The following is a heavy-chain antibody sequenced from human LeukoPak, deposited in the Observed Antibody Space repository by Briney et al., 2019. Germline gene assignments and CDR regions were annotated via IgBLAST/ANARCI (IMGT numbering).Heavy chain of an antibody. J-gene: IGHJ3*02. CDR2: INWDDDK. CDR1: GFSLSTSGMR. Sequence: ESGPTLVNPTQTLTLTCTFSGFSLSTSGMRVTWIRQPPGKALEWLPRINWDDDKFYSTSLKTRLTISKDTAKNQGVLTMTNMDPVDTATYYCARTLYYYDSSGYYNTGDDAFDIWGQGTMVTVSS. CDR3: ARTLYYYDSSGYYNTGDDAFDI. V-gene: IGHV2-70*04. D-gene: IGHD3-22*01.